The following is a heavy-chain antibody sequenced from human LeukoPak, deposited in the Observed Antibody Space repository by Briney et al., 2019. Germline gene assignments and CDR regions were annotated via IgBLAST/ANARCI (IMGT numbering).Heavy chain of an antibody. V-gene: IGHV4-38-2*02. Sequence: SETLSLTCSVSGYSISSGYYWDWIRQPPGKGLEWIASIYHSGKSYYNPSLESRVTISVDTSKNQISLKLRSVTAADTAVYYCARSVEGYCSGGSCYSYYYYMDVWGKGTTVTVSS. CDR2: IYHSGKS. CDR3: ARSVEGYCSGGSCYSYYYYMDV. J-gene: IGHJ6*03. CDR1: GYSISSGYY. D-gene: IGHD2-15*01.